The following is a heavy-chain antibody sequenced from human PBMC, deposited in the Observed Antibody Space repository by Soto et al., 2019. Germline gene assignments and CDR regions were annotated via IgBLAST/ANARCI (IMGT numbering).Heavy chain of an antibody. CDR3: PRLGSYDV. CDR2: IRSKANSYAT. V-gene: IGHV3-73*01. Sequence: EVQLVESGGGLVQPGGSLKLSCAASGFTFSGSAMHWVRQASGKGLEWVGRIRSKANSYATAYAASVKGRFTISRDDSKNTAYLQMNSLKTADTAVYYCPRLGSYDVWGQGTTVTVSS. D-gene: IGHD1-26*01. J-gene: IGHJ6*02. CDR1: GFTFSGSA.